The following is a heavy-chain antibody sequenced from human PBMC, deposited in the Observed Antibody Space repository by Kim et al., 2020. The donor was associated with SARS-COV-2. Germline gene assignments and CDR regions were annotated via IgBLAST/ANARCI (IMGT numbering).Heavy chain of an antibody. J-gene: IGHJ6*02. CDR2: ISYDGSNK. CDR1: GFTFSSYG. CDR3: AKVLKRLYGMDV. Sequence: GGSLRLSCAASGFTFSSYGMHWVRQAPGKGLEWVAVISYDGSNKYYADSVKGRFTISRDNSKNTLYLQMNSLRAEDTAVYYCAKVLKRLYGMDVWGQGTTVTVSS. V-gene: IGHV3-30*18.